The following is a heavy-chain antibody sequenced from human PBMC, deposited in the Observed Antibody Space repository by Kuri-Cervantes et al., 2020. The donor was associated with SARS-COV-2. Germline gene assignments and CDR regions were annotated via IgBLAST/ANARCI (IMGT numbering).Heavy chain of an antibody. CDR1: GDSISSYY. D-gene: IGHD2-2*03. V-gene: IGHV4-4*07. J-gene: IGHJ4*02. CDR3: AGGYTGWISN. Sequence: SETLSLTCTVSGDSISSYYWSWIRQPAGKGLEWIGRIYISGSTNYNPSLESRVTMSIDTSRNQFSLRLSSVTAADTVVYYCAGGYTGWISNWGQGTLVTVSS. CDR2: IYISGST.